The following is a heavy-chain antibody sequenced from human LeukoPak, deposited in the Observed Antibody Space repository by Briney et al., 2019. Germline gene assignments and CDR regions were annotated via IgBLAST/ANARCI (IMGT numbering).Heavy chain of an antibody. CDR2: ISSSGDST. CDR3: AKTPGGYLDY. Sequence: PGGSLRLSCAASGFTCSPCGMTWVRQAPGKGLEWVAAISSSGDSTAHADSVKGRFTISRDNSENTVFLQMNSLRAEDTAVYYCAKTPGGYLDYWGRGTRVTVSS. J-gene: IGHJ4*02. CDR1: GFTCSPCG. V-gene: IGHV3-23*01.